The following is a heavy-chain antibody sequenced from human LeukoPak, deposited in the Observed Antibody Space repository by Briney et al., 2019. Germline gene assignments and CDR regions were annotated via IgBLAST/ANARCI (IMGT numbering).Heavy chain of an antibody. D-gene: IGHD3-3*01. Sequence: GGSLRLSCAVSLVTFSSHAMAWVRQAPGKGLEWVSAIGGRGGSTYYADSVKGRFTISRDNSKNTVYLQMNSLRAEDTAVYYCARDPGVVAFHYFDFWGQGTLVTVSS. J-gene: IGHJ4*02. V-gene: IGHV3-23*01. CDR3: ARDPGVVAFHYFDF. CDR1: LVTFSSHA. CDR2: IGGRGGST.